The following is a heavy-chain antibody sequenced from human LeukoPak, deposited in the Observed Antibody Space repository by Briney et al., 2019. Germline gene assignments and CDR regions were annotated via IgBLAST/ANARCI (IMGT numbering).Heavy chain of an antibody. J-gene: IGHJ4*02. D-gene: IGHD6-13*01. CDR3: ARQIASAGTAGFDF. Sequence: SETLSLTCTVSGGSISSYYWSWIRQPAGKGLEWIGRIYSTGCTNYNPSLKSRVTMSVDTSKNQFSLRLRSVTAADTAVYYCARQIASAGTAGFDFWGQGALVTVSS. CDR1: GGSISSYY. CDR2: IYSTGCT. V-gene: IGHV4-4*07.